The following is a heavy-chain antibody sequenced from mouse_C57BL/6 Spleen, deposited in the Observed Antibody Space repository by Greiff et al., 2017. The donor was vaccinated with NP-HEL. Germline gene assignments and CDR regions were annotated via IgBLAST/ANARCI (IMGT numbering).Heavy chain of an antibody. CDR1: GYAFSSYW. D-gene: IGHD4-1*01. CDR3: ARGDLGRRWFAY. Sequence: QVQLQQSGAELVKPGASVKISCKASGYAFSSYWMNWVKQRPGKGLEWIGQIYPGDGDTNYNGKFKGKATLTADKSSSTAYMLLSSLTSEDSAVYFCARGDLGRRWFAYWGQGTLVTVSA. CDR2: IYPGDGDT. V-gene: IGHV1-80*01. J-gene: IGHJ3*01.